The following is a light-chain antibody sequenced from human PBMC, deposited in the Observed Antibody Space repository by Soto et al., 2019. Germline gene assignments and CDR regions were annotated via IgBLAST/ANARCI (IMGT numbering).Light chain of an antibody. CDR2: DTS. Sequence: EIVLTQSPATLSLSPGERDTLSCRASQRISRSLAWYQHKPGQAPRLLIFDTSNRATGIPARFSGSGSGTDFTLTISSLEPEDFAIYYCQQRDSWPRTFGQGTK. CDR3: QQRDSWPRT. V-gene: IGKV3-11*01. J-gene: IGKJ1*01. CDR1: QRISRS.